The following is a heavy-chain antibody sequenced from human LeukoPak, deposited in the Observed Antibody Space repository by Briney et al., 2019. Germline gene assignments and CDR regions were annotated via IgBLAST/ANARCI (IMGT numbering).Heavy chain of an antibody. CDR2: ISSSGSTI. J-gene: IGHJ6*02. CDR1: GFTFSSYE. V-gene: IGHV3-48*03. CDR3: ARDLSIFSSWYSRTCYGMDV. Sequence: GGSLRLSCAASGFTFSSYEMNWVRQAPGKGLEWVSYISSSGSTIYYADSVKGRFTISRDNAKNSLYLQMNSLRAEDTAVYYCARDLSIFSSWYSRTCYGMDVWGQGTTVTVSS. D-gene: IGHD6-13*01.